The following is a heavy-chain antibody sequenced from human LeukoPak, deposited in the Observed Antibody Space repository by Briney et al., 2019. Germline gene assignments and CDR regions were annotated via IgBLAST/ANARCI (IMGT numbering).Heavy chain of an antibody. J-gene: IGHJ3*02. CDR1: GFTFSSGG. Sequence: GETLRLSCAASGFTFSSGGLHCGRRDPRAGVGGLTVILYDRSNNYYADSVNGRFTISRDNSKNTLYQQMNSLRAEDTAVYYCAKDYYDFWSGYYLDAFDIWGQGTMVTVSS. CDR2: ILYDRSNN. CDR3: AKDYYDFWSGYYLDAFDI. D-gene: IGHD3-3*01. V-gene: IGHV3-30*02.